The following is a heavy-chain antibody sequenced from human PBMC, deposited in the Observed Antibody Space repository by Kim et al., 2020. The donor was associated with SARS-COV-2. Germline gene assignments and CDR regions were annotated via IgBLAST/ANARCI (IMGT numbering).Heavy chain of an antibody. Sequence: GSAYYADAGKGRFTVARDNSRNRLYLQMSSLRVDDTAVYYCARGSGNYDYWGQGTLVTVSS. CDR2: GSA. D-gene: IGHD1-7*01. V-gene: IGHV3-23*01. J-gene: IGHJ4*02. CDR3: ARGSGNYDY.